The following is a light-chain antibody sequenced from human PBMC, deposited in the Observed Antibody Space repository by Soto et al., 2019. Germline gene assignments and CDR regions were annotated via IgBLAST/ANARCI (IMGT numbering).Light chain of an antibody. V-gene: IGLV2-14*01. CDR2: DVS. Sequence: QSVLTQPASVSGSPGQSITISCTGTSSXVGGYNYVSWYQQHPGKAPKLMIYDVSNRPSGVSNRFSGSKSGNTASLTISGLQAEDEADYYCISYTTSSTLYVVFGGGTKLTVL. J-gene: IGLJ2*01. CDR3: ISYTTSSTLYVV. CDR1: SSXVGGYNY.